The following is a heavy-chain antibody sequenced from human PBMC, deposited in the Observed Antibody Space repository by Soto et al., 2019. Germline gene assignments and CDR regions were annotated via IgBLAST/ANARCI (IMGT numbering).Heavy chain of an antibody. CDR1: GGTFSSYA. Sequence: SVKVSCKASGGTFSSYAISWVRQAPGQGLEWMGGIIPIFGTANYAQKFQGRVTITADESTSTAYMELSSLRSEDTAVYYCARGRYRSGWLPGWFGPWGQGTLVTVSS. D-gene: IGHD6-19*01. CDR3: ARGRYRSGWLPGWFGP. V-gene: IGHV1-69*13. CDR2: IIPIFGTA. J-gene: IGHJ5*02.